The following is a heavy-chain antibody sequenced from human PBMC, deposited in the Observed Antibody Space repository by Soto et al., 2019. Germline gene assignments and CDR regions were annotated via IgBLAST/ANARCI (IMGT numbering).Heavy chain of an antibody. D-gene: IGHD3-22*01. Sequence: QLQLQESGPGLVKPSETLSLTCTVSGGSISSSSYYWGWIRQPPGKGLEWIGSIYYSGRTYYNPSLKSRVTISVDTSKNQFSLKLSSVTAADTAVYYCARHLSVPYYYDSSGPIDYWGQGTLVTVCS. CDR3: ARHLSVPYYYDSSGPIDY. CDR1: GGSISSSSYY. V-gene: IGHV4-39*01. CDR2: IYYSGRT. J-gene: IGHJ4*02.